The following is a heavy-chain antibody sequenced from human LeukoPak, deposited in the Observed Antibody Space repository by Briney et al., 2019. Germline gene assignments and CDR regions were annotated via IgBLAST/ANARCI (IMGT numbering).Heavy chain of an antibody. D-gene: IGHD6-13*01. CDR1: GGSISSYY. CDR3: ARSTYSSSWYSYYYYYMDV. V-gene: IGHV4-59*08. CDR2: IFSIGST. Sequence: ESLSLTCTVSGGSISSYYWSWIRQPPGKGLEWIGYIFSIGSTNYNPSLKSRVTISVDTSKNQFSLKLSSVTAADTAVYYCARSTYSSSWYSYYYYYMDVWGKGTTAT. J-gene: IGHJ6*03.